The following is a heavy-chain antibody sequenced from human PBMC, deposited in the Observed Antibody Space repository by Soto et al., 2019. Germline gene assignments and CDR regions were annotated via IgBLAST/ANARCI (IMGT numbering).Heavy chain of an antibody. J-gene: IGHJ4*02. CDR3: ARAAMGGSSWPFDY. V-gene: IGHV4-31*03. CDR2: IYYSGST. D-gene: IGHD6-13*01. Sequence: SETLSLTCTVSGGSISSGGYYWSWIRQHPGKGLEWIGYIYYSGSTNYNPSLKSRVTISVDNSKNHFSLKLSSVTAADTAVYYCARAAMGGSSWPFDYWGQGTLVTVSS. CDR1: GGSISSGGYY.